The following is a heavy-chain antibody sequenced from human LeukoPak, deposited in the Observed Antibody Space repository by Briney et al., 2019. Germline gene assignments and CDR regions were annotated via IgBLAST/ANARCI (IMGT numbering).Heavy chain of an antibody. Sequence: ASVKVSCKASGYTFTSYDINWVRQATGRGREWMGWKNPNSGNTGYAQKFQGRVTMTRNTSISTAYMELSSLRSEDTAVYYCARGSPTWLRSATIIDYWGQGTLVTVSS. D-gene: IGHD5-12*01. V-gene: IGHV1-8*01. CDR2: KNPNSGNT. CDR1: GYTFTSYD. J-gene: IGHJ4*02. CDR3: ARGSPTWLRSATIIDY.